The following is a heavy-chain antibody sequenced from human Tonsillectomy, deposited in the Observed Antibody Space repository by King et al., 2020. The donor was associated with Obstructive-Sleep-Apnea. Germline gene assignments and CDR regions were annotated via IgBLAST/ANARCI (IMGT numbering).Heavy chain of an antibody. D-gene: IGHD1-26*01. CDR2: INTDGSSTSA. CDR3: ARGGHISEDPYLGDY. Sequence: VQLVESGGGSVQPGGSLRLSCAASAFTFSNYWMHWVRQAPGQGLVWVARINTDGSSTSASYADTLKGRFTISRDNAKNTLYLQMNSLRVEDTAVYYCARGGHISEDPYLGDYWGQGTLVTVSS. V-gene: IGHV3-74*01. CDR1: AFTFSNYW. J-gene: IGHJ4*02.